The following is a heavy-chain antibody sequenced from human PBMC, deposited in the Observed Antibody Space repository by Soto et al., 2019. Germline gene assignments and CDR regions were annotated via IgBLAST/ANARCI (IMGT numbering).Heavy chain of an antibody. V-gene: IGHV4-30-4*01. CDR3: ARAGMEWLYTWFDP. Sequence: SETLSLTCTVSGGSISSGDYYWSWIRQPPGKGLEWIGYIYYSGSTYYNPSLKSRVTISVDTSKNQFSLKLSSVTAADTAVYYCARAGMEWLYTWFDPWGQGTLVTVSS. D-gene: IGHD3-3*01. CDR2: IYYSGST. CDR1: GGSISSGDYY. J-gene: IGHJ5*02.